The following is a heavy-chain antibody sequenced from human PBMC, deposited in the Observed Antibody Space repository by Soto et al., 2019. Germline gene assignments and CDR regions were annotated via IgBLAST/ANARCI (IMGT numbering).Heavy chain of an antibody. D-gene: IGHD3-10*01. V-gene: IGHV1-69*06. Sequence: SVKVSCKASGGTFSSYSISWVRQAPGQGLECMGGIIPIFGTANYAQKFQGRVTITADKSTSTAYMELSSLRSEDTAVYYCARAASGITMVRGPIDYYYGMDVWGQGTTVTVSS. CDR3: ARAASGITMVRGPIDYYYGMDV. J-gene: IGHJ6*02. CDR2: IIPIFGTA. CDR1: GGTFSSYS.